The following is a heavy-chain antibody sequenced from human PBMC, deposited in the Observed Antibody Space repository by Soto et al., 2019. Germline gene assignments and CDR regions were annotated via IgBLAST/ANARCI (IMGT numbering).Heavy chain of an antibody. CDR1: GFTFRSYG. D-gene: IGHD2-21*02. CDR3: AKGDHFDY. V-gene: IGHV3-30*18. J-gene: IGHJ4*02. Sequence: QVQLVESGGGVVQPGRSLRLSCAASGFTFRSYGMHWVRQAPGKGLEWVAVISYDGSNKYYADSVKGRFTISRDNSKNTLYLQMNSLRAEDTAVYYCAKGDHFDYWGQGTLVTVSS. CDR2: ISYDGSNK.